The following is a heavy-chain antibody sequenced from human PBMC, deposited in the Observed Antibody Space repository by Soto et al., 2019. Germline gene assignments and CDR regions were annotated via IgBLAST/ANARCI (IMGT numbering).Heavy chain of an antibody. CDR1: GYTFTSYG. V-gene: IGHV1-18*01. J-gene: IGHJ6*02. CDR3: APGSGRRSSGWLSDYYYYGMDV. Sequence: QVQLVQSGAEVKKPGASVKVSCKASGYTFTSYGISWVRQAPGQGLEWMGWISAYNGNTNYAQKLQGRVTMTTDTSTSTAYMELRSLRSDDTAVYYCAPGSGRRSSGWLSDYYYYGMDVWGQGTTVTVSS. CDR2: ISAYNGNT. D-gene: IGHD6-19*01.